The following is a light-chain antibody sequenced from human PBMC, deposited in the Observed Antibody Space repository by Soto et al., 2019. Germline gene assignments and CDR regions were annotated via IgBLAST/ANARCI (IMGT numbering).Light chain of an antibody. J-gene: IGLJ2*01. CDR2: DVS. Sequence: QSALTQPASVSGSPGQSITISCTGTSSDVGGYNYVSWYQQHPGKAPKLMIYDVSNRPSGVSKRFSGSKSGNTASLTISGLQAEDGGYYYCSSYTSSSTVVFGGGTKLTVL. CDR3: SSYTSSSTVV. CDR1: SSDVGGYNY. V-gene: IGLV2-14*01.